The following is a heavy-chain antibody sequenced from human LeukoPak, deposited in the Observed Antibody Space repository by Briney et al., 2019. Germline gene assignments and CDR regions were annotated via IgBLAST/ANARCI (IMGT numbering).Heavy chain of an antibody. Sequence: GGSLRLSCAASGFTFSSYSMNWVRQAPGKGLEWVSSISSSSSYIYYADSVKGRFTISRDNAKNSLYLQMNSLRAEDTAVYYCARASSGSYYLDAFDIWGQGTMVTVSS. CDR3: ARASSGSYYLDAFDI. CDR2: ISSSSSYI. J-gene: IGHJ3*02. V-gene: IGHV3-21*01. D-gene: IGHD3-10*01. CDR1: GFTFSSYS.